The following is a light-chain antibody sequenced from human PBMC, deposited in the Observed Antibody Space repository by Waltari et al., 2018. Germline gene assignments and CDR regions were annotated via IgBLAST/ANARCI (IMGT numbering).Light chain of an antibody. Sequence: QSALIQPRSVSGSPGQSVTISCTGSNTDVGSHDYVSWSQQHPGKAPKLLIFDVDKRLSGILDRFSGAKSGNTASLIISGLQPDDEAEYYCCSHASNFVVFFCGGTKLTVL. CDR2: DVD. V-gene: IGLV2-11*01. J-gene: IGLJ2*01. CDR3: CSHASNFVVF. CDR1: NTDVGSHDY.